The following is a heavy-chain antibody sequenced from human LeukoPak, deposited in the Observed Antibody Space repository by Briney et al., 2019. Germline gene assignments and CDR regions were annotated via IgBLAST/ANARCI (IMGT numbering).Heavy chain of an antibody. Sequence: QPGGSLRLSCAASGFTFSSYWMHWVRQAPGKGLVWVSRIDSDGSSTAYADSVRGRFTVSRDNAKNTLYLQMNSLRAEDTAVYYCARDHVRGSGSTHWGYFDYWGQGTLVTVSS. CDR3: ARDHVRGSGSTHWGYFDY. CDR1: GFTFSSYW. V-gene: IGHV3-74*01. CDR2: IDSDGSST. J-gene: IGHJ4*02. D-gene: IGHD3-10*01.